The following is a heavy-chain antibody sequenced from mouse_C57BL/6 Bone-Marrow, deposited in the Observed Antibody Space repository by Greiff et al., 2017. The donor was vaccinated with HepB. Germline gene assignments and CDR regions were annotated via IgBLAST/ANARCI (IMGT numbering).Heavy chain of an antibody. V-gene: IGHV1-55*01. J-gene: IGHJ2*01. CDR3: ARRSDGSSSFDY. Sequence: VQLQQPGAELVKPGASVKMSCKASGYTFTSYWITWVKQRPGQGLEWIGDIYPGSGSTNYNEKFKSKATLTVDTSSSTAYMQLSSLTSEDSAVYYCARRSDGSSSFDYWGQGTTLTVSS. CDR1: GYTFTSYW. D-gene: IGHD1-1*01. CDR2: IYPGSGST.